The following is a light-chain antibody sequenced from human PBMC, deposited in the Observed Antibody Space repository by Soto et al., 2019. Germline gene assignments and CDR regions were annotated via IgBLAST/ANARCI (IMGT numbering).Light chain of an antibody. CDR3: QQLNAYPLT. CDR2: GAS. J-gene: IGKJ5*01. Sequence: DIQLTQSPSFLSASVGDRVTITGRASQGISSYLAWFQQKPGRAPNLLIYGASTLQSGVLSRFSGSGSGTDFTLTISNLQPEDFATYYCQQLNAYPLTFGQGTRLEIK. CDR1: QGISSY. V-gene: IGKV1-9*01.